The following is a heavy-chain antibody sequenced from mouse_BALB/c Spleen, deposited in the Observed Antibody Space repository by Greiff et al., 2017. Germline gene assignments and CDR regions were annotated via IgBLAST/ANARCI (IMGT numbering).Heavy chain of an antibody. CDR2: ISSGGGST. CDR3: ARRVRRDYYAMDY. V-gene: IGHV5-12-1*01. Sequence: EVMLVESGGGLVKPGGSLKLSCAASGFAFSSYDMSWVRQTPEKRLEWVAYISSGGGSTYYPDTVKGRFTISRDNAKNTLYLQMSSLKSEDTAMYYCARRVRRDYYAMDYWGQGTSVTVSS. CDR1: GFAFSSYD. D-gene: IGHD2-14*01. J-gene: IGHJ4*01.